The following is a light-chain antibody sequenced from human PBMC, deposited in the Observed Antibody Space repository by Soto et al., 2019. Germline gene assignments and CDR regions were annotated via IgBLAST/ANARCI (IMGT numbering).Light chain of an antibody. CDR1: QTVRNNY. V-gene: IGKV3-20*01. Sequence: VLPQSQGTLSLSPGKRATLSCRASQTVRNNYLAWYQQKPGQAPRLLIYDASSRATGIPDRFSGGGSGTDFTLTISRLEPEDFAVYYCQQFSSYPLTFGGGTKVAIK. J-gene: IGKJ4*01. CDR3: QQFSSYPLT. CDR2: DAS.